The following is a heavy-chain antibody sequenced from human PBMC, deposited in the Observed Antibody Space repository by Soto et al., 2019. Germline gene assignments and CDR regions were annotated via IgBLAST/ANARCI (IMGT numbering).Heavy chain of an antibody. D-gene: IGHD4-17*01. J-gene: IGHJ4*02. CDR1: GYTFTSSY. Sequence: SVKPSCEEPGYTFTSSYMHSPRQAPGQGLEWMGIISPYNGNTNYAQKLQGRVTMTTDTSTSTAYMELRSLRSDDTAVYYCASGNGDYAIYWGQGTLVTVSS. CDR2: ISPYNGNT. CDR3: ASGNGDYAIY. V-gene: IGHV1-18*04.